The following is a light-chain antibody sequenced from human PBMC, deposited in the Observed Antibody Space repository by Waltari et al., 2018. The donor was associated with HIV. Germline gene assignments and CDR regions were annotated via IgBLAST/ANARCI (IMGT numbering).Light chain of an antibody. CDR3: QQSANSPSLT. Sequence: EIVLTQSPGTLSLSPGERATLSCRASQSVSSSYFAWYQQKPGQAPRRLISGTSSRATGIPDRCSGRGSGTDFTLTISRLEPEDFAVYYCQQSANSPSLTFGGGTKVEIK. CDR2: GTS. CDR1: QSVSSSY. J-gene: IGKJ4*01. V-gene: IGKV3-20*01.